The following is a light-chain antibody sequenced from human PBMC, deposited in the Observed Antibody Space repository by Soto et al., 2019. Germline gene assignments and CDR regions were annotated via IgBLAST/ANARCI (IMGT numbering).Light chain of an antibody. V-gene: IGLV2-14*01. Sequence: QSVLTQPASVSGSPGQSITISCTGTNSDVGGYNYVSWYQQHPGKAPKFMIYDVSSRPSGASDRFSGSKSGNTASLTVSGLQAEDEADYYCSSYTTSNTRQIVFGTGTKVTVL. CDR1: NSDVGGYNY. CDR2: DVS. J-gene: IGLJ1*01. CDR3: SSYTTSNTRQIV.